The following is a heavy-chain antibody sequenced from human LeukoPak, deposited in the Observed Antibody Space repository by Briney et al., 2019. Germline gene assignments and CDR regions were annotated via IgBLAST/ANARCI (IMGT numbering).Heavy chain of an antibody. D-gene: IGHD2-2*02. CDR1: GFTFRNYA. V-gene: IGHV3-23*01. CDR3: AKDSDTPGCFAY. J-gene: IGHJ4*02. Sequence: GGSLRLSCAASGFTFRNYAMNWVRQAPGKGLEWVSGISGSGSSTYYADSVKGRFTISRDNSKNTLYLQMTSLRAEDTAMYYCAKDSDTPGCFAYWGQGTPFTVSS. CDR2: ISGSGSST.